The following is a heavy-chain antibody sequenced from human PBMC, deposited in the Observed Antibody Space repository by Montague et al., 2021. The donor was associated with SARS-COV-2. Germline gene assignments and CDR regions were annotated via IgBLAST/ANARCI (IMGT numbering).Heavy chain of an antibody. Sequence: SETLSLTCAVYGASFSHYYWSWIRQPPGKGLEWIGEINHSGSTNYNPSLKSRVTISVDTSKNQFSLKLSSVTAADTAVYYCARGGTVSTFFAHEGTRSYNWFDPWGQGTLVTVSS. CDR1: GASFSHYY. CDR2: INHSGST. J-gene: IGHJ5*02. CDR3: ARGGTVSTFFAHEGTRSYNWFDP. D-gene: IGHD3-16*01. V-gene: IGHV4-34*01.